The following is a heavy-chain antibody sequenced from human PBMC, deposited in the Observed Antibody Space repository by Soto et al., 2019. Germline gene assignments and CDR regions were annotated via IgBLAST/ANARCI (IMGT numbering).Heavy chain of an antibody. V-gene: IGHV1-69*13. CDR2: IIPYYNTL. Sequence: GASVKVSCKASEGTFNSYAIAWVRQAPGQGLEWMGGIIPYYNTLNYAQKFQDRVTITADDSTNTVYMELSSLRSDDTAVYFCASGASRWCPYFFDSWAQGTRVTVSS. J-gene: IGHJ4*02. D-gene: IGHD6-13*01. CDR3: ASGASRWCPYFFDS. CDR1: EGTFNSYA.